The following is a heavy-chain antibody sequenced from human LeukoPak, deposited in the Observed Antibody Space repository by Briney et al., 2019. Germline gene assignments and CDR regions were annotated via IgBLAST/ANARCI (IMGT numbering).Heavy chain of an antibody. Sequence: SVNVSCKASRGTFSSYAISWVRQAPGQGLEWMGSIIPIFGTANYAQKFQGRVTITKDESTSRAYMELSSMRSEDTAVYYCARDSGYSYGFNWFEPWGQGTLVTVS. CDR1: RGTFSSYA. V-gene: IGHV1-69*05. J-gene: IGHJ5*02. CDR3: ARDSGYSYGFNWFEP. CDR2: IIPIFGTA. D-gene: IGHD5-18*01.